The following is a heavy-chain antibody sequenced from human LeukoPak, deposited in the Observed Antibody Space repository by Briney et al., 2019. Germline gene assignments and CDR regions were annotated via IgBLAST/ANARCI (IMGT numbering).Heavy chain of an antibody. CDR1: GFTFSTYS. D-gene: IGHD3-10*01. J-gene: IGHJ3*02. Sequence: GGSLRLSCAASGFTFSTYSMNWVRQAPGKGLEWVSFIDTSGTYIYYGESMKGRFTIPRDNAKNSLYLQMNGLRAEDTAVYYCARGRSITLLRGVAMSDGFDIWGQGTMVAVSS. CDR2: IDTSGTYI. CDR3: ARGRSITLLRGVAMSDGFDI. V-gene: IGHV3-21*01.